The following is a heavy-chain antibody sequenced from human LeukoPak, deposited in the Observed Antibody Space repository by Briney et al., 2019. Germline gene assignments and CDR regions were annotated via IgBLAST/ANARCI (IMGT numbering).Heavy chain of an antibody. CDR1: GYTFTDYA. D-gene: IGHD6-13*01. J-gene: IGHJ4*02. Sequence: ASVKVSCKASGYTFTDYAIHWVRQAPGQRLEWMGWINAGNGNTKYSQNFQGRVTITRDTSANTAYMDLSSLTSEDTAVYYCAREGAAAFDYWGQGTLVTVSS. CDR3: AREGAAAFDY. V-gene: IGHV1-3*01. CDR2: INAGNGNT.